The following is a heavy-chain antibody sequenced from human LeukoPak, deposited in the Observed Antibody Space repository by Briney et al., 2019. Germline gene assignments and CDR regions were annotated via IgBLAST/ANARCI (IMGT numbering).Heavy chain of an antibody. J-gene: IGHJ6*03. Sequence: ASVKVSCKASGYTFTGYYVHWVRKAPGRGLEWMGWITPNNGGTNYAQRLQGRVTMTWDTSITTAYMELSGLTSDDTAVYFCATSFSQITSSAYYYMDVWGTGTSVTVSS. CDR1: GYTFTGYY. V-gene: IGHV1-2*02. D-gene: IGHD1-14*01. CDR2: ITPNNGGT. CDR3: ATSFSQITSSAYYYMDV.